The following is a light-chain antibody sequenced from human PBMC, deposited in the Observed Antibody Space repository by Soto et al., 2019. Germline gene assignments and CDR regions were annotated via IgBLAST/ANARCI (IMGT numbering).Light chain of an antibody. CDR2: EVS. J-gene: IGLJ2*01. Sequence: QSVLTQPASVSGSPGQSITISCTGTGSDVGGYNYVSWYQQHPGKAPKLMIYEVSNRPSGVSNRFSGSKSGNTASLTISGLQAEDEAEYYCSSYTSSTIVVFGGGTKVTVL. CDR3: SSYTSSTIVV. CDR1: GSDVGGYNY. V-gene: IGLV2-14*01.